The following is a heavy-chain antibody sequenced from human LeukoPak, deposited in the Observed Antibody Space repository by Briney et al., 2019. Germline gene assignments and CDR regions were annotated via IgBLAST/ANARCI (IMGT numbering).Heavy chain of an antibody. J-gene: IGHJ4*02. CDR1: GGTFSSYA. CDR3: ARSVTTVFFDY. CDR2: INPSGGST. D-gene: IGHD4-17*01. Sequence: ASVKVSCKASGGTFSSYAISWVRQAPGQGLEWMGIINPSGGSTSYAQKFQGRVTMTRDTSTSTVYMELSSLRSEDTAVYYCARSVTTVFFDYWGQGTLVTVSS. V-gene: IGHV1-46*01.